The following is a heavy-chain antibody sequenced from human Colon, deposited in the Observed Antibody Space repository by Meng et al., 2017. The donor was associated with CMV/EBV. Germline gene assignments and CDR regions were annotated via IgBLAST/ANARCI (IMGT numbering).Heavy chain of an antibody. CDR2: INPNMGGP. V-gene: IGHV1-2*02. J-gene: IGHJ4*02. Sequence: ASVKVSCKASGYTFTGYKMHWVRQAPGQGLEWMGWINPNMGGPTYAQKFKGRVTVTRDTSISTVYMEVNSLTSDDTAVYYCARAGDDYFDLWGQGTLVTVSS. CDR1: GYTFTGYK. D-gene: IGHD5-24*01. CDR3: ARAGDDYFDL.